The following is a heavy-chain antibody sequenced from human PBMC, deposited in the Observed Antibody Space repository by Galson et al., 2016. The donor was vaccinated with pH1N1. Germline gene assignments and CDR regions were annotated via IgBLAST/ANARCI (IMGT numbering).Heavy chain of an antibody. V-gene: IGHV4-39*01. CDR2: IYYSGST. Sequence: LSLTCTVSGGSISSSSYYWDWIRQPPGKGLEWIGSIYYSGSTYYNPSLKSRVTISVDTSRNQFSLKLSSVTAADTAVYYCARRGIGEFLYYFDSWGQGTLVTVSS. CDR3: ARRGIGEFLYYFDS. CDR1: GGSISSSSYY. D-gene: IGHD3-10*01. J-gene: IGHJ4*02.